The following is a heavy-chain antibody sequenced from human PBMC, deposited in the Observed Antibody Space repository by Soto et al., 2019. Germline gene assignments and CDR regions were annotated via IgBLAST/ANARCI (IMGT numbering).Heavy chain of an antibody. CDR1: GYTFTSYG. CDR3: ARGPHDSWSGEVASHI. Sequence: ASVKVSCKASGYTFTSYGISWVRQAPGQGLEWMGWRSAYNGNTNYAQKLQGRVTMTTDTSTSTAYMELRSLRSDDTAVYYCARGPHDSWSGEVASHIWGEGKMVTVS. J-gene: IGHJ3*02. CDR2: RSAYNGNT. V-gene: IGHV1-18*01. D-gene: IGHD3-3*01.